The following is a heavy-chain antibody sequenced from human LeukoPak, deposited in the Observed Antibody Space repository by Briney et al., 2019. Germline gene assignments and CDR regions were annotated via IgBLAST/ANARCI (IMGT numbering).Heavy chain of an antibody. CDR2: ISYSGTSI. Sequence: GGSLRLSCAASGFISSDYWMNWVRQAPGKGLEWVSYISYSGTSIYYADSVKGRFTISRDSAKNSLYLQINSLRAEDTAVYYCATSANGVQLWRSLHYWGQGTLVTVSS. D-gene: IGHD1-1*01. J-gene: IGHJ4*02. CDR1: GFISSDYW. CDR3: ATSANGVQLWRSLHY. V-gene: IGHV3-48*01.